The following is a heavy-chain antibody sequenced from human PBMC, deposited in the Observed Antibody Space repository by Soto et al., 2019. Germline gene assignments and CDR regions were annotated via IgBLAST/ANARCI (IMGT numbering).Heavy chain of an antibody. Sequence: GGSLRLSCAASGFTFSTNAMTWVRQAPGKGLEWVSVISGNGGFTYYADSVKGRFTISRDNSKNTVYLQMNSLRTEDTALYYCVKEWQLPVWGQGTTVTVSS. D-gene: IGHD6-13*01. CDR3: VKEWQLPV. CDR1: GFTFSTNA. CDR2: ISGNGGFT. J-gene: IGHJ6*02. V-gene: IGHV3-23*01.